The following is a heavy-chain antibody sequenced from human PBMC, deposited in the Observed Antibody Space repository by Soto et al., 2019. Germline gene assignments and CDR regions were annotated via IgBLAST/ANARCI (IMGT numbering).Heavy chain of an antibody. J-gene: IGHJ5*01. CDR3: AKADDYNNYRPKNS. CDR1: GYSFTGYY. D-gene: IGHD4-4*01. Sequence: QVQLVQSGAEVRKPGAAVKVSCWASGYSFTGYYMHWVRQAHGQVLEWMGWVNTISRDTTYAQKFQGRVTITSDTSISTAYMELNGLRSYDTGVYYCAKADDYNNYRPKNSLGQGTLVTVSS. CDR2: VNTISRDT. V-gene: IGHV1-2*02.